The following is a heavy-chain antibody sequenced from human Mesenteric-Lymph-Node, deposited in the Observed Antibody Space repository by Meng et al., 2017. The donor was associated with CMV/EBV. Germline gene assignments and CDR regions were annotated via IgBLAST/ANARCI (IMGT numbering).Heavy chain of an antibody. V-gene: IGHV3-23*01. Sequence: FSFSTSAMSWVRQVPGKGLEWVSVISASSGSMYYADSVKGRFTLSRDNSKKMLYLQMNNLRAEDTAVYYCVAPYRDILTGYHDAFHLWGQGTVVTVSS. D-gene: IGHD3-9*01. CDR2: ISASSGSM. J-gene: IGHJ3*01. CDR1: FSFSTSA. CDR3: VAPYRDILTGYHDAFHL.